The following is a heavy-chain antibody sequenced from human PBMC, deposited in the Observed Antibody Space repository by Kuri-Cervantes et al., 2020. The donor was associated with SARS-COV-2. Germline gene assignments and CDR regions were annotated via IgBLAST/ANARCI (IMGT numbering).Heavy chain of an antibody. Sequence: GGSLRLSCKAFGGTFSSYAISWVRQAPGQGLEWMGGIIPIFGTANYAQKFQGRVTITADKSTSTAYMELSSLRSEDTAVYYCARATGTTGPRAFDIWGQGTMVTVSS. CDR3: ARATGTTGPRAFDI. CDR2: IIPIFGTA. V-gene: IGHV1-69*06. D-gene: IGHD1-1*01. J-gene: IGHJ3*02. CDR1: GGTFSSYA.